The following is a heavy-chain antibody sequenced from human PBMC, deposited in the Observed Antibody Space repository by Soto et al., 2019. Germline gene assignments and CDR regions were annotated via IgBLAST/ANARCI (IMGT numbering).Heavy chain of an antibody. CDR3: ARHMGYCSGGSCYPPPDYYYYGMDV. V-gene: IGHV4-59*08. CDR2: IYYSGST. Sequence: SETLSLTCTVSGGSISSYYWSWIRQPPGKGLEWIGYIYYSGSTNYNPSLKSRVTISVDTSKNQFSLKLSSVTAADTAVYYCARHMGYCSGGSCYPPPDYYYYGMDVWGQGTTVTVS. CDR1: GGSISSYY. J-gene: IGHJ6*02. D-gene: IGHD2-15*01.